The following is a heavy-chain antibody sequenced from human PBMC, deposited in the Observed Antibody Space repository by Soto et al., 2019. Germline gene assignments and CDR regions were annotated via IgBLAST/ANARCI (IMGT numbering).Heavy chain of an antibody. V-gene: IGHV3-66*01. CDR2: IYSDGKT. D-gene: IGHD6-19*01. CDR3: ARVGITVPGNDY. CDR1: GLTVSSNS. Sequence: QLVESGGALVQPGGSQRLSCVASGLTVSSNSMTWIRQAPGKGLEWVSIIYSDGKTYNADSVKGRFSISRDNSENTVYLQMNSLTAEDSAVYYCARVGITVPGNDYWGQGTLVTVSS. J-gene: IGHJ4*02.